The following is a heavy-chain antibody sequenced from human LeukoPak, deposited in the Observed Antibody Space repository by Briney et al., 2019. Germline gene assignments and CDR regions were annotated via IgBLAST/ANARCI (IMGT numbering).Heavy chain of an antibody. CDR1: GYTFTSYY. J-gene: IGHJ3*02. V-gene: IGHV1-46*01. Sequence: ASVTVSCKASGYTFTSYYMHWVRQAPGQGLEWMGIINPSGGSTSYAQKFQGRVTMTRDMSTSTVYMELSSLRSEDTAVYYCARDAVADDAFDIWGQGTMVTVSS. CDR3: ARDAVADDAFDI. D-gene: IGHD6-19*01. CDR2: INPSGGST.